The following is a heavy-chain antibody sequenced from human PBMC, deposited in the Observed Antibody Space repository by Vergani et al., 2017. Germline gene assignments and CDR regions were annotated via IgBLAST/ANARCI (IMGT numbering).Heavy chain of an antibody. Sequence: QVRLQESGPGLVKPSETLSLTCSVSGGSMSGYYWSWIRQPPGKELEWVGYMYHNGSTNYNPSLETRVTISGDTSKNQFYLKLNSVTAADTAVYYCGRVAYCYVLGSRLLDLWGQGILVTVSS. D-gene: IGHD3-10*01. J-gene: IGHJ5*02. CDR2: MYHNGST. CDR3: GRVAYCYVLGSRLLDL. V-gene: IGHV4-59*01. CDR1: GGSMSGYY.